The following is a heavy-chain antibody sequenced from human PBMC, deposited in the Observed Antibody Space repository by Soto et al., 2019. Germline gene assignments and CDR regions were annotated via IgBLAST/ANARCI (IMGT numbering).Heavy chain of an antibody. D-gene: IGHD2-8*01. J-gene: IGHJ5*02. CDR3: ARGKSVCSRSIFGS. V-gene: IGHV3-21*01. CDR1: GFLFGSYG. Sequence: PGGSLRLSCTASGFLFGSYGMNWLRQAPGKGLEWVASISSTTAIIDYADSMKGRFTISRDNAKNSLYLQMDSLRAEDTAVYYCARGKSVCSRSIFGSWGQGTLVTVSS. CDR2: ISSTTAII.